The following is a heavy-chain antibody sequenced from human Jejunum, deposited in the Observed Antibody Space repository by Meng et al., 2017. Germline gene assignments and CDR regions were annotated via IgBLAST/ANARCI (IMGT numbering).Heavy chain of an antibody. Sequence: QVLLQGPVPELVRASETLSRTCTGSGCSVSSTNCYWSWIRQPPGKGLEWIGYRYYSGSTNYNPSLKSRVTISVDTSKSQFSLKLFSVTAADTAVYYCAREYCISTTCYFDSWGQGTLVTVSS. D-gene: IGHD2-2*01. V-gene: IGHV4-61*01. CDR1: GCSVSSTNCY. J-gene: IGHJ4*02. CDR2: RYYSGST. CDR3: AREYCISTTCYFDS.